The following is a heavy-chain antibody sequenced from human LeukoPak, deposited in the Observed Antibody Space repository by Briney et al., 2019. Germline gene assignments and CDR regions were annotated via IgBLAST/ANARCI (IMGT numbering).Heavy chain of an antibody. Sequence: SETLSLTCTVLGDPVSSGYYYWSWIRQPPGKGLEWIGYVYNSGNTNLNPSLKSRVTISVDTSKNQFSLKLSSVTAADTAVYYCARGQRSCSGGSCYGPYFDYWGQGTLVTVSS. CDR1: GDPVSSGYYY. CDR2: VYNSGNT. V-gene: IGHV4-61*01. J-gene: IGHJ4*02. D-gene: IGHD2-15*01. CDR3: ARGQRSCSGGSCYGPYFDY.